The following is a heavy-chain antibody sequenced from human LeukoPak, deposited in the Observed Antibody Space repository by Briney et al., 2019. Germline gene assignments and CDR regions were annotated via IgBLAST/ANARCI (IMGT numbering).Heavy chain of an antibody. CDR1: GFTFDDYA. D-gene: IGHD6-13*01. Sequence: SGGSLRLSCAASGFTFDDYAMHWIRQAPGKGLEWVSGISWNSGSIGYADSVKGRFTISRDNAKNSLYLQMNSLRAEDTALYYCAKDGYSSSWYSGWFDPWGQGTLVTVSS. V-gene: IGHV3-9*01. CDR3: AKDGYSSSWYSGWFDP. J-gene: IGHJ5*02. CDR2: ISWNSGSI.